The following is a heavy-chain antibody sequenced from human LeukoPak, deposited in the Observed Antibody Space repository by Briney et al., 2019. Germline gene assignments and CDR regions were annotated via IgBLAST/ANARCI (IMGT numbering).Heavy chain of an antibody. J-gene: IGHJ3*02. D-gene: IGHD6-13*01. V-gene: IGHV1-18*01. CDR2: ISAYNGNT. CDR3: AREGAAAGTPDAFDI. CDR1: GYTFTIYG. Sequence: GASVTVSCKSSGYTFTIYGISWVRQAPGQGLEWMGWISAYNGNTNYAQKLQGRVTMTTDTSTSTAYMELRSLRSDDTAVYYCAREGAAAGTPDAFDIWGQGTMVTVSS.